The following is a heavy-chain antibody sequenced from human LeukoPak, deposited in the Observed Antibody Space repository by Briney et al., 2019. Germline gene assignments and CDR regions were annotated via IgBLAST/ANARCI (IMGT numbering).Heavy chain of an antibody. V-gene: IGHV3-23*01. J-gene: IGHJ4*02. Sequence: GGSLRLSCAAFGFTFSSYAMSWVRQAPGKGLEWVSVISGSGGSTYHADSVKGRFTISRDNSKNTLYLQMNSLRAEDTAVYYCAKALTTTERIFDYWGQGTLITVSS. D-gene: IGHD4-17*01. CDR2: ISGSGGST. CDR1: GFTFSSYA. CDR3: AKALTTTERIFDY.